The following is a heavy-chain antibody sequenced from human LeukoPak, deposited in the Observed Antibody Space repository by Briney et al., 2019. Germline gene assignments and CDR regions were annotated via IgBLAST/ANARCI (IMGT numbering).Heavy chain of an antibody. CDR1: GGTFRSYA. J-gene: IGHJ4*02. Sequence: SVKVSCKASGGTFRSYAISWVLQAPGHGLEWMGGIIPIFGTANYAQKFQGRVTITADESTSTAYMELSSLRSEDTAVYYCARDQGYRYGYGDFDYWGQGTLVTVSS. D-gene: IGHD5-18*01. V-gene: IGHV1-69*13. CDR3: ARDQGYRYGYGDFDY. CDR2: IIPIFGTA.